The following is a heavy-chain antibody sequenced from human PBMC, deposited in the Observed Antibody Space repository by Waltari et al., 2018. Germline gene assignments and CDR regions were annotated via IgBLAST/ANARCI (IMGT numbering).Heavy chain of an antibody. V-gene: IGHV3-21*01. CDR1: GFTFSIYN. J-gene: IGHJ4*02. CDR3: ASGYSSSSLDY. Sequence: EVQLVESGGGLVKPGGSLRLSCAASGFTFSIYNMNWVRQAPGEGLEGVASVSASITYRYYADSMKGRFTISRDNAKNSLYLQMNSLRAEDTAVYYCASGYSSSSLDYWGQGTLVTVSS. CDR2: VSASITYR. D-gene: IGHD6-6*01.